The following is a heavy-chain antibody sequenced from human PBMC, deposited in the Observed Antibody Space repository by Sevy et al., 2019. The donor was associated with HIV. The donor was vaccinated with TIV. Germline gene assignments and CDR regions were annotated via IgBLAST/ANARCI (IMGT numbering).Heavy chain of an antibody. V-gene: IGHV3-23*01. J-gene: IGHJ6*02. D-gene: IGHD2-8*02. CDR3: AKRRVQSGLSGGGANYGMDV. CDR1: GPDFSSNS. Sequence: GGSLRLSCASSGPDFSSNSMHWVRQAPGKGLEWVSTLIGGGSRTYYADSVTGRFIISRDNSRNTLYLQMNSLRAEDTAIYYCAKRRVQSGLSGGGANYGMDVCGRGTTVTVSS. CDR2: LIGGGSRT.